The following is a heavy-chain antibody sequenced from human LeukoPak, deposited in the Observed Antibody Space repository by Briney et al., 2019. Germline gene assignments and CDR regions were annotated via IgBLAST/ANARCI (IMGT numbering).Heavy chain of an antibody. CDR3: TRLIRGTTGTNDY. D-gene: IGHD1-1*01. J-gene: IGHJ4*02. Sequence: KHSQTLSLTCAISGDSVSSTNAAWNWLRQSPSRGLEWLGRTYYRSKWYTDYAVSVKSRISITPDTSKNQFSLQLNSVTPEDTAVYYCTRLIRGTTGTNDYWGQGTLVTVSS. V-gene: IGHV6-1*01. CDR1: GDSVSSTNAA. CDR2: TYYRSKWYT.